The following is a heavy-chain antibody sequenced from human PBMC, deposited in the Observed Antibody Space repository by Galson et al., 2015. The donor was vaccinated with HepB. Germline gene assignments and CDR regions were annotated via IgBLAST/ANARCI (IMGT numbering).Heavy chain of an antibody. D-gene: IGHD1-26*01. CDR3: ASTIVGATRVAFDI. J-gene: IGHJ3*02. CDR1: GYTLTELS. V-gene: IGHV1-24*01. CDR2: FDPEDGET. Sequence: SVKVSCKVSGYTLTELSMHWVRQAPGKGLEWMGGFDPEDGETIYAQKFQGRVTMTEDTSTDTAYMELSSLRSEDTAVYYCASTIVGATRVAFDIWGQGTMVTVSS.